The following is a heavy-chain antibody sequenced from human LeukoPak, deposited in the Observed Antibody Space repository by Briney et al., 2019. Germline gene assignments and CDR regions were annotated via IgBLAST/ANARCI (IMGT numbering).Heavy chain of an antibody. Sequence: SETLSLTCTVSGGSVSSYYWSWIRQPPGKGLEWIGYIYYSGSTNYNPSLKSRVTISVDTSKNQFSLKLSSVTAADTAVYYCARVSGYSQNWFDPWGQGTLVTVSS. CDR2: IYYSGST. CDR1: GGSVSSYY. CDR3: ARVSGYSQNWFDP. V-gene: IGHV4-59*02. D-gene: IGHD5-12*01. J-gene: IGHJ5*02.